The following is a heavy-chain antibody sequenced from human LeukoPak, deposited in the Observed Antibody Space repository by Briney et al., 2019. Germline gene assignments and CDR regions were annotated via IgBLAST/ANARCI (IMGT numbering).Heavy chain of an antibody. J-gene: IGHJ4*02. CDR1: GFTFSSYG. CDR2: IRYDGSNK. D-gene: IGHD3-3*01. Sequence: GGSLRLSCAASGFTFSSYGMHWVRQAPGKGLEWVAFIRYDGSNKYYADSVKGRFTISRDSSKNTLYLQMNSLRAEDTAVYYCAKDRLRGFWSGYFDYWGQGTLVTVSS. CDR3: AKDRLRGFWSGYFDY. V-gene: IGHV3-30*02.